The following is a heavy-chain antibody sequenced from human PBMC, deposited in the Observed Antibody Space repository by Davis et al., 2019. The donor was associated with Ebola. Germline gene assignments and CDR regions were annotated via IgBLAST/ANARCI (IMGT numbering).Heavy chain of an antibody. CDR1: GFTFSSYG. Sequence: GESLKISCAASGFTFSSYGMHWVRQAPGKGLEWVAVISYDGSNKYYADSVKGRFTISRDNSKNTLYLQMNSLRAEDTAVYYCARDYRFGYRENYFDYWGQGTLVTVSS. CDR3: ARDYRFGYRENYFDY. V-gene: IGHV3-30*03. CDR2: ISYDGSNK. J-gene: IGHJ4*02. D-gene: IGHD5-24*01.